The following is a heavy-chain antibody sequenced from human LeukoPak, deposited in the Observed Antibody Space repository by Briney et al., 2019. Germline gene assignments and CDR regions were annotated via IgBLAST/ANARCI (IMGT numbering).Heavy chain of an antibody. CDR2: ITGTGGST. CDR3: ARDHPPEDV. J-gene: IGHJ6*02. Sequence: GGSLRLSCAASGFTFTSYAMSWVRQAPGKGLEWVSAITGTGGSTYYADSVKGRFTISRDNSKNTLYLQINSLRVEDTAVYYCARDHPPEDVWGQGTTVTVSS. CDR1: GFTFTSYA. V-gene: IGHV3-23*01.